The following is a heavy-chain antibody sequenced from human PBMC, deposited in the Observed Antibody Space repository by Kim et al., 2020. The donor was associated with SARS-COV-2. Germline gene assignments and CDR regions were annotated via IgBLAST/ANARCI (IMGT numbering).Heavy chain of an antibody. CDR2: IKQDGSEK. V-gene: IGHV3-7*03. Sequence: GGSLRLSCAASGFTFSSYWMSWVRQAPGKGLEWVANIKQDGSEKYYVDSVKGRFTISRDNAKNSLYLQMNSLRAEDTAVYYCARDQWSAAAAGKDYWGQGTLVTVSS. D-gene: IGHD6-13*01. CDR1: GFTFSSYW. J-gene: IGHJ4*02. CDR3: ARDQWSAAAAGKDY.